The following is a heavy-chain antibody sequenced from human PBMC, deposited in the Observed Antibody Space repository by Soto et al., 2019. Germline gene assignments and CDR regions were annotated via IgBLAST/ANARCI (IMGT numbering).Heavy chain of an antibody. Sequence: ASVKVSCKASGYTFTGYYMRWVRQAPGQGLEWMGWINPNSGGTNYAQKFQGWVTMTRDTSISTAYMELSRLRSDDTAVYYCARDNCSGGSCHGTWFDPWGQGTLVTVSS. CDR1: GYTFTGYY. CDR2: INPNSGGT. CDR3: ARDNCSGGSCHGTWFDP. J-gene: IGHJ5*02. D-gene: IGHD2-15*01. V-gene: IGHV1-2*04.